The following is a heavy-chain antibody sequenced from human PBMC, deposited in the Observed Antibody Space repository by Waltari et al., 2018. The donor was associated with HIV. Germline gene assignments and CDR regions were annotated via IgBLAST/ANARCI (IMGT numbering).Heavy chain of an antibody. CDR1: GFTFNKYW. CDR3: AREALYDSSGYYFDY. Sequence: EVQLVESGGGLVQPGGSLRLYCAASGFTFNKYWMTWVRQARGKGLEWVANIKQDESCEYYVDSLKVRFTISRDNAKNSLFLQMNSLRFEDTAVYYCAREALYDSSGYYFDYWGQGTRVTVSS. D-gene: IGHD3-22*01. CDR2: IKQDESCE. V-gene: IGHV3-7*01. J-gene: IGHJ4*02.